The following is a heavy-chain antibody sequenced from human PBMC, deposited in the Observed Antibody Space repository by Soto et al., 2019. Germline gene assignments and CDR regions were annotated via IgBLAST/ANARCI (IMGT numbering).Heavy chain of an antibody. CDR3: ARQTTTDPNNLDY. CDR1: GGTFSSYT. J-gene: IGHJ4*02. CDR2: IIPILGIA. D-gene: IGHD4-17*01. Sequence: QVQLVQSGAEVKKPGSSVKVSCKASGGTFSSYTISWVRQAPGQGLEWMGRIIPILGIANYAQKFQGRVTITADKSTSTAYMELSSLRSEDTAVYYCARQTTTDPNNLDYWGQGTLVTVSS. V-gene: IGHV1-69*02.